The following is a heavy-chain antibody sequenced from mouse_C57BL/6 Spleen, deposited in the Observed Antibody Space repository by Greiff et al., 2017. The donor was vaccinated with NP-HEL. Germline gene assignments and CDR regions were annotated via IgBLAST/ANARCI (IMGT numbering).Heavy chain of an antibody. Sequence: EVHLVESGPGLVKPSQSLSLTCSVTGYSITSGYYWNWIRQFPGNKLEWMGYISYDGSNNYNPSLKNRISITRDTSKNQFFLKLNSVTTEDTATYYCARDPNWDVFDYWGQGTTLTVSS. D-gene: IGHD4-1*01. V-gene: IGHV3-6*01. CDR2: ISYDGSN. J-gene: IGHJ2*01. CDR1: GYSITSGYY. CDR3: ARDPNWDVFDY.